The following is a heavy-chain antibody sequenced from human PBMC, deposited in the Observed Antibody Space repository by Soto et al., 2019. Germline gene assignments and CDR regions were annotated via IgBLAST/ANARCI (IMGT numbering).Heavy chain of an antibody. J-gene: IGHJ6*02. D-gene: IGHD2-15*01. CDR2: IYYSGDT. Sequence: PSETLSLTCTVSGGSISSDSFYWAGIRHPPGKGLEWIGIIYYSGDTYYNPSLAGRLTMSVDTSNQFSLTLRSVTAADTALYYCARNQPQRYCSGGTCRPAYGMDVWGQGTTVTVSS. CDR3: ARNQPQRYCSGGTCRPAYGMDV. CDR1: GGSISSDSFY. V-gene: IGHV4-39*01.